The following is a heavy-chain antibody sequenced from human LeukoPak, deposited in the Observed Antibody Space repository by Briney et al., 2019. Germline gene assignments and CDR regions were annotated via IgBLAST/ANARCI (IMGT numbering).Heavy chain of an antibody. D-gene: IGHD3-16*01. V-gene: IGHV1-3*01. CDR2: INAGNGNT. Sequence: ASVKVSCKASGYTFTSYAMHWVRQAPGQRLEWMGWINAGNGNTKYSQKFQGRVTITRDTSASTAYMELSSLRSEDTAVYYCAIVGGGRRAFDYWGQGTLVTVS. J-gene: IGHJ4*02. CDR3: AIVGGGRRAFDY. CDR1: GYTFTSYA.